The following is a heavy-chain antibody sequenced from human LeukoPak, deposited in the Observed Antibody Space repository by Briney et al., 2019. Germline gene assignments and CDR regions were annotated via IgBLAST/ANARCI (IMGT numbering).Heavy chain of an antibody. V-gene: IGHV1-2*02. CDR3: ARVGRGSSGWDNYYYYMDV. CDR1: GYTFTGYY. D-gene: IGHD6-19*01. Sequence: ASVKVSCKASGYTFTGYYMHWVRQAPGQGLEWMGWINPNSGGTNYAQKFQGRVTMTRDTSISTAYMGLSRLRSDDTAVYYCARVGRGSSGWDNYYYYMDVWGKGTTVTVSS. CDR2: INPNSGGT. J-gene: IGHJ6*03.